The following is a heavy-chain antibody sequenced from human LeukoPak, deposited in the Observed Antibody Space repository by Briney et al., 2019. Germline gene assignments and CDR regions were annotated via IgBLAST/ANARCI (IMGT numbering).Heavy chain of an antibody. V-gene: IGHV4-31*03. CDR3: AMGMGELSLYYFDH. D-gene: IGHD3-16*02. Sequence: SETLSLTCTVSGGSISSGGYYWSWIRQHPGKGLEWIGYIYYSGSTYYNPSLKSRVTISVDTSKNRFSLKLSSVTAADTAVYYCAMGMGELSLYYFDHWGQGTLVTVSS. J-gene: IGHJ4*02. CDR1: GGSISSGGYY. CDR2: IYYSGST.